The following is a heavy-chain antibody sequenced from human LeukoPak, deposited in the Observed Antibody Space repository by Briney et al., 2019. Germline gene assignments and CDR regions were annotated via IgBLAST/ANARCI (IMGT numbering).Heavy chain of an antibody. J-gene: IGHJ4*02. V-gene: IGHV1-8*01. Sequence: GASVKVSCKASGYTFTSYDINWVRQATGQGLESMGWMSPYSVNTVYAQKFQGRVTMTRNTSIGTAYMDLSSLRSEDTAVYYCARGYYDSGGYYFDFWGPGTLVTVSS. D-gene: IGHD3-22*01. CDR2: MSPYSVNT. CDR3: ARGYYDSGGYYFDF. CDR1: GYTFTSYD.